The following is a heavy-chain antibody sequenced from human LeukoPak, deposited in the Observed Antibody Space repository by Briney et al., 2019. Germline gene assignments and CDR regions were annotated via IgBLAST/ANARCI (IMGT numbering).Heavy chain of an antibody. CDR3: ARKHCSSPSCYLDY. V-gene: IGHV3-23*01. CDR2: ISGSGGST. CDR1: GFTFSSYA. J-gene: IGHJ4*02. Sequence: GGSLRLSCAASGFTFSSYAMSWVRQAPGKGLEWVSAISGSGGSTYYADSVKGRFTISRDNSKNTLYLQMNSLRAEDTAVYYCARKHCSSPSCYLDYWGQGTLVTVSS. D-gene: IGHD2-2*01.